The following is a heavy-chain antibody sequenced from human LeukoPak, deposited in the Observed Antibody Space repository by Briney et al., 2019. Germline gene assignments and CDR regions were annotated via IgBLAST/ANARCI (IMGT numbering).Heavy chain of an antibody. CDR3: ATLHDPPPDYHYHYHGMDV. Sequence: ASVKVSCKVSGFSLSDLSMNWVRQAPGKGLEWMGGFDPEDGELFYAQKFQGRVTMTGDTSTDTVYMELSSLTSEDTAVYYCATLHDPPPDYHYHYHGMDVWGQGTTVIVSS. D-gene: IGHD4/OR15-4a*01. J-gene: IGHJ6*02. CDR2: FDPEDGEL. CDR1: GFSLSDLS. V-gene: IGHV1-24*01.